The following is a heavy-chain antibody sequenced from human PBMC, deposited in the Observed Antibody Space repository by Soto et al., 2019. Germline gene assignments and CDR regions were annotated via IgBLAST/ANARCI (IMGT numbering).Heavy chain of an antibody. CDR3: ARIPSIAAPWPYYYYYGMDV. J-gene: IGHJ6*02. CDR1: GGSFSGYY. V-gene: IGHV4-34*01. Sequence: PSETLSLTCAVYGGSFSGYYWSWIRQPPGKGLEWIGEINHSGSTNYNPSLKSRVTISVDTSKNQFSLKLSSVTAADTAVYYCARIPSIAAPWPYYYYYGMDVWGQGTTVTVSS. CDR2: INHSGST. D-gene: IGHD6-13*01.